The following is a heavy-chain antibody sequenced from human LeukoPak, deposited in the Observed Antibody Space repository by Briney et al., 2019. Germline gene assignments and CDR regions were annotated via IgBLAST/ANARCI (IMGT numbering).Heavy chain of an antibody. CDR2: INTSGDT. CDR1: GGSITNYY. V-gene: IGHV4-4*07. CDR3: ARVSPPGYGILEK. J-gene: IGHJ4*02. D-gene: IGHD5-18*01. Sequence: SETLSLTCTVSGGSITNYYWSWIRQSAGKGLEWIGRINTSGDTSYNPSIRSRVTMSVDMSKNQFSLKLSSVTAADTAMYYCARVSPPGYGILEKWGQGTLVTVSS.